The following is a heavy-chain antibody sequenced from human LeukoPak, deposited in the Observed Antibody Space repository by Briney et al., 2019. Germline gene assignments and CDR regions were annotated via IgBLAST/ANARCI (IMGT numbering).Heavy chain of an antibody. CDR2: INHSGST. D-gene: IGHD6-13*01. V-gene: IGHV4-34*01. CDR3: AGSSSWYVGDY. Sequence: SETLSLTCAVYGGSFSGYYWSWIRQPPGKGLEWIGEINHSGSTNYNPSLKSRVTISVDTSKNQFSLKLSSVTAADTAVYYCAGSSSWYVGDYWGQGTLATVSS. CDR1: GGSFSGYY. J-gene: IGHJ4*02.